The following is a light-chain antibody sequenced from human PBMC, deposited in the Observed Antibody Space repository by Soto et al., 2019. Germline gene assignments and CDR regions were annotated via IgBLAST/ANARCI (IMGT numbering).Light chain of an antibody. Sequence: AIQMTQSPSSMYVSVRDRATITCRASQDIGNEVGWYQQKPGKAPKLLISDASTLESGVPARFSGRGSGTNFILTISSLQPEDFATYYCLQDYNYPRTFGQGTQV. CDR3: LQDYNYPRT. J-gene: IGKJ1*01. CDR1: QDIGNE. CDR2: DAS. V-gene: IGKV1-6*01.